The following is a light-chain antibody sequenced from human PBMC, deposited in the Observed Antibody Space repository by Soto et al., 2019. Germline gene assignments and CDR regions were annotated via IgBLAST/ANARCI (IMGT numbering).Light chain of an antibody. CDR2: NSY. V-gene: IGLV1-44*01. CDR3: ASWDDNLKTLL. Sequence: QSVLTQPPSASETPEQRVIISCSGGTSNIGTNSVTWYQHLPGTAPKLLIYNSYQRPSGVPDRFSGSKSGTSAPLAISGLQSEDEADYYCASWDDNLKTLLFGGGTKLTVL. J-gene: IGLJ2*01. CDR1: TSNIGTNS.